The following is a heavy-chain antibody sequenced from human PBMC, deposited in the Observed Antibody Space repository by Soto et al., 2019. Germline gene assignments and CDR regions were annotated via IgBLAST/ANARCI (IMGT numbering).Heavy chain of an antibody. CDR3: AKSQGSSGWWEYFQH. CDR1: GLTFSNYA. CDR2: ISSSGGRT. J-gene: IGHJ1*01. Sequence: GGSLRLSCAASGLTFSNYAMSWVRQAPGKGLEWVSGISSSGGRTYYADSVKGRFTISRDNSKNTLYLQMNSLRAEDTAVYYCAKSQGSSGWWEYFQHWGQGTLVTVSS. D-gene: IGHD6-19*01. V-gene: IGHV3-23*01.